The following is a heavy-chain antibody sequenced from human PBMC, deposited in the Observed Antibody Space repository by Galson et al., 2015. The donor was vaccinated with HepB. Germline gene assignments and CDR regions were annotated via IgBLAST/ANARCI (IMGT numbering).Heavy chain of an antibody. D-gene: IGHD3-9*01. CDR3: ARLGPILTGYLDHYYGMDV. Sequence: SLRLSCAASGFTFSSYAMSWVRQAPGKGLEWVANIKQDGSEKYYVDSVKGRFTISRDNAKNSLYLQMNSLRAEDTAVYYCARLGPILTGYLDHYYGMDVWGQGTTVTVSS. J-gene: IGHJ6*02. V-gene: IGHV3-7*03. CDR2: IKQDGSEK. CDR1: GFTFSSYA.